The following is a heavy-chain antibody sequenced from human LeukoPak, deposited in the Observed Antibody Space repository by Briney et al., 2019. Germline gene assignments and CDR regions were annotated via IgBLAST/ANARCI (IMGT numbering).Heavy chain of an antibody. J-gene: IGHJ4*02. CDR1: GVSFDDYY. CDR2: INHSGYI. V-gene: IGHV4-34*01. Sequence: SETLSLTCAVSGVSFDDYYWAWVRQTPGKGLEWIGEINHSGYINDSPSLKSRVTLSIDTSRKQFSLNLRSVTVADAGTYYCTRMTTGHDYWGQGTLVTVSS. CDR3: TRMTTGHDY. D-gene: IGHD4-17*01.